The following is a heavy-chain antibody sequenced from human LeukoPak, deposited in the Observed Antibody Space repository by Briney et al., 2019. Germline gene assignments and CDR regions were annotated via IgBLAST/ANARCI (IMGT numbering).Heavy chain of an antibody. J-gene: IGHJ4*02. CDR3: ARAWGRSSGPGRFPPNFDY. Sequence: PSQTLSLTCTVSGGSISSGSNYWSWIRQPAGKGLEWIGRIYTSGGTNYNPSLESRVTISVDTSKDQFSLKLSSVTAADTAVYYCARAWGRSSGPGRFPPNFDYWGQGTLVTVSS. CDR1: GGSISSGSNY. CDR2: IYTSGGT. D-gene: IGHD6-19*01. V-gene: IGHV4-61*02.